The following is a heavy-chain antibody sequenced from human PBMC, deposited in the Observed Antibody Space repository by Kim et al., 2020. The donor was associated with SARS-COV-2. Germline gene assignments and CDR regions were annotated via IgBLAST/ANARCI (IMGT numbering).Heavy chain of an antibody. J-gene: IGHJ4*01. CDR3: AREEDDFGANSGYFDY. CDR1: GFTVSSNF. D-gene: IGHD4-17*01. V-gene: IGHV3-66*01. CDR2: IYSGGTE. Sequence: GGSLRLSCAASGFTVSSNFMSWVRQAPGKGLEWVSVIYSGGTERYAESVKGRFTISGDYSKNTLYLQMNRLRVEDTGIYYCAREEDDFGANSGYFDYWG.